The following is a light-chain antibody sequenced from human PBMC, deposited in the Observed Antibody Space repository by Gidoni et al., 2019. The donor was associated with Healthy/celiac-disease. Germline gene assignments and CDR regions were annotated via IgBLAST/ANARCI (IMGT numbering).Light chain of an antibody. CDR3: QQGWT. CDR2: KAS. CDR1: QSISSW. V-gene: IGKV1-5*03. J-gene: IGKJ1*01. Sequence: IQMTQSPSTLSASVGDRVTITCRASQSISSWLAWYQQKPGKAPKLLIYKASSLESGVPSRFSGSGSGTEFTLTISSLQPDDFATYYCQQGWTFGQGTKVEIK.